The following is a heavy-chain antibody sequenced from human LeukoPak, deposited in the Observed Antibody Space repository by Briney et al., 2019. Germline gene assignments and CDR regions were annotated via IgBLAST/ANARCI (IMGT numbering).Heavy chain of an antibody. CDR1: GFTVSSYW. CDR3: ARDHGYYGSGSYFDY. CDR2: IKQDGSEK. V-gene: IGHV3-7*01. Sequence: GGSLRLSCAASGFTVSSYWMSWVRQAPGKGLEWVANIKQDGSEKYYVDSVKGRFTISRDNAKNSLYLQMNSLRAEDTAVYYCARDHGYYGSGSYFDYWGQGTLVTVSS. D-gene: IGHD3-10*01. J-gene: IGHJ4*02.